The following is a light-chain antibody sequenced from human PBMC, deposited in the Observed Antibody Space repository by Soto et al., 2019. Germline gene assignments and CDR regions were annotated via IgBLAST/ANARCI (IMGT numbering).Light chain of an antibody. CDR1: QGISTY. J-gene: IGKJ1*01. CDR3: HQSYSTTWT. CDR2: AAS. Sequence: DVPMTQSPSSLSESAGDRVTITCRASQGISTYLYRYQQKPGKAPKLLIYAASSLQCGVTSRFSGSGYETDFRLTISSLQPEEFATYSCHQSYSTTWTFGEGTKVEI. V-gene: IGKV1-39*01.